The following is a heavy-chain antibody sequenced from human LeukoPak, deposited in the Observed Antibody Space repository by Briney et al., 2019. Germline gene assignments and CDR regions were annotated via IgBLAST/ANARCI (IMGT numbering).Heavy chain of an antibody. J-gene: IGHJ5*02. CDR1: GYSISTGYY. Sequence: SETLSLTCTVSGYSISTGYYWDWIRQPPGKGLEWIGTFYHGGSTYYNPSLKSRVTISVDTSKNQFSLKLNSVTAADTAVYYCARNKYYYGSGNYGVPNWFDPWGQGTLVTVSS. CDR3: ARNKYYYGSGNYGVPNWFDP. D-gene: IGHD3-10*01. CDR2: FYHGGST. V-gene: IGHV4-38-2*02.